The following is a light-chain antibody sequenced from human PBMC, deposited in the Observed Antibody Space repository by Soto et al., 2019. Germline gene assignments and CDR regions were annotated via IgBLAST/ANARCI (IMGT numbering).Light chain of an antibody. CDR2: DAS. CDR3: QQRNNWPPVT. J-gene: IGKJ4*01. V-gene: IGKV3-11*01. CDR1: QSVSRH. Sequence: EIVSTQSPGTLSLSPGERATLSCRASQSVSRHLAWYQQKPGQAPRLLIYDASNRATGIPARFSGSGSGTDFTLTISSLEPEDFAVYYCQQRNNWPPVTFGGGTKVDIK.